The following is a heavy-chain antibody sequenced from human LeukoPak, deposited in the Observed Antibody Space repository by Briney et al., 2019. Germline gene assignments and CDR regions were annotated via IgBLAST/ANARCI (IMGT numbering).Heavy chain of an antibody. CDR1: GYSFNDYA. Sequence: GASVKVSCKASGYSFNDYAIHWVRQAPGQGLEWMGGIISNTGGTRYVQNFQGRVTMTRDTSINTAYMELSGLTSDDTAVYYCARGGSGSGYLYYFDYWGQGALVSVSS. D-gene: IGHD3-10*01. CDR2: IISNTGGT. CDR3: ARGGSGSGYLYYFDY. V-gene: IGHV1-2*02. J-gene: IGHJ4*02.